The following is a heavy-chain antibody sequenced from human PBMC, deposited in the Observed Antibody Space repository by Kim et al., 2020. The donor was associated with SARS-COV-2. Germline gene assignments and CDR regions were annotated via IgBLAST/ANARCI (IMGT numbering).Heavy chain of an antibody. V-gene: IGHV3-7*03. CDR1: GFTFSSYW. CDR2: IKQVGSEK. CDR3: ARGPRYYYGSRGVLDI. Sequence: GGSLRLSCAASGFTFSSYWMSWVRQAPGKGLEWVANIKQVGSEKYYVDAVKGRFTISRENAKNSLYLQMNSLRAEDTAVYYCARGPRYYYGSRGVLDIWGQGTMVTVSS. D-gene: IGHD3-10*01. J-gene: IGHJ3*02.